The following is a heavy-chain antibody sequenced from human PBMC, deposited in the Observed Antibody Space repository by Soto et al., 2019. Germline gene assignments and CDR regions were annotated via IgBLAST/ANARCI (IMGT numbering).Heavy chain of an antibody. CDR1: GYTFSSYY. D-gene: IGHD2-21*02. CDR2: INPSGGYT. Sequence: QVQLVQSGAEVKKPGASVKVSCKASGYTFSSYYMNWVRQAPGQGLEWLGIINPSGGYTTYAQRFLGRVPMTSDTSTSTVHMELGSLTSEDTAVYYCARGGGIVLVTAPYDHWGQGTLVTVSS. V-gene: IGHV1-46*03. CDR3: ARGGGIVLVTAPYDH. J-gene: IGHJ4*02.